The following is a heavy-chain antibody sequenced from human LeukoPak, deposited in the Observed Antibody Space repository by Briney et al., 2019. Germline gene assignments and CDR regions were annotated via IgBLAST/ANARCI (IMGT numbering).Heavy chain of an antibody. CDR3: ARDDCSGTSCYVDS. J-gene: IGHJ5*01. CDR2: TYYRSKWYN. V-gene: IGHV6-1*01. D-gene: IGHD2-2*01. CDR1: GDSVSSNTAA. Sequence: SQTLSLTCAISGDSVSSNTAAWNWIRQSPSRGLEWLGRTYYRSKWYNDYAISVRSRITINSDTSKNQLSLQLNSVTPEDTAVYYCARDDCSGTSCYVDSWGQGTLVTVSS.